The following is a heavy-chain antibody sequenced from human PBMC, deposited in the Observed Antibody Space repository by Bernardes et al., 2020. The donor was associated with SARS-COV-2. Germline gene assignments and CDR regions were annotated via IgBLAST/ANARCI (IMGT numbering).Heavy chain of an antibody. CDR3: AKGKIAVAGTPLDY. D-gene: IGHD6-19*01. CDR1: GFTFDDYA. J-gene: IGHJ4*02. V-gene: IGHV3-9*01. Sequence: GGSLRLSCAASGFTFDDYAMHWVRQAPGKGLEWVSGISWNSGSIGYADSVKGRFTISRDNAKNSLYLQMNSLRAEDTALYYCAKGKIAVAGTPLDYWGQGTLVTVSS. CDR2: ISWNSGSI.